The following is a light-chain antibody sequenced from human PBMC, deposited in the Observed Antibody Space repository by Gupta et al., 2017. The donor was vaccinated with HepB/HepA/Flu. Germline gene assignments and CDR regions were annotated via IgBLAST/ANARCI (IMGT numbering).Light chain of an antibody. CDR3: AAWDDSLSGHWV. V-gene: IGLV1-44*01. Sequence: QSVLTQPPSASGLPGQRVTLSCSGSSSNFGSNTVNWYQQLPGTAPKLLIYSSDQRPPGVPDRCSGSRSGTSASLAISGLQSDDEADYYCAAWDDSLSGHWVFGGGTKLTVL. J-gene: IGLJ3*02. CDR1: SSNFGSNT. CDR2: SSD.